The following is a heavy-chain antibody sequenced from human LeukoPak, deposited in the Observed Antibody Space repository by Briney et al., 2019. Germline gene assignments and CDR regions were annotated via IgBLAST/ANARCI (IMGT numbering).Heavy chain of an antibody. CDR3: AKDPPYYDTDSGWFDP. Sequence: PSETLSLTCTVSDYSISSGYYWGWIRQPPGKGLEWVSAISGSGGSTYYADSVKGRFTISRDNSKNTLYLQTNSLRAEDTAIYYCAKDPPYYDTDSGWFDPWGQGTLVTVSS. D-gene: IGHD3-9*01. V-gene: IGHV3-23*01. CDR2: ISGSGGST. J-gene: IGHJ5*02. CDR1: DYSISSGYY.